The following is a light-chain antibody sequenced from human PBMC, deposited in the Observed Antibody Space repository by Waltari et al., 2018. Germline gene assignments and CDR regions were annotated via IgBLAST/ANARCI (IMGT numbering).Light chain of an antibody. Sequence: EIVLTQSPGTLSLSPGERATLSCRASQSVGRTLAWYQQKPGQAPRPRMYGASSRATGTPDRFSGSGSGTDFSLTISRLEPEDFAVYYCQHYVRLPATFGQGTKVEIK. V-gene: IGKV3-20*01. CDR3: QHYVRLPAT. CDR1: QSVGRT. CDR2: GAS. J-gene: IGKJ1*01.